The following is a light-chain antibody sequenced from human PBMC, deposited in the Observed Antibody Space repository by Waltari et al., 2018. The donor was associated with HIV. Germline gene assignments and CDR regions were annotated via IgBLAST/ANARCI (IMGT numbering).Light chain of an antibody. CDR2: EVS. J-gene: IGLJ2*01. Sequence: QPALPHPPPASGSPGQPVPIPSPGTSSAVGGYAYVSWYQQHPGKAPKLMIYEVSKRPSGVPDRFSGSKSGNTASLTVSGLQAEDEADYYCSSFAGTNNLVFGGGTKLTVL. CDR3: SSFAGTNNLV. V-gene: IGLV2-8*01. CDR1: SSAVGGYAY.